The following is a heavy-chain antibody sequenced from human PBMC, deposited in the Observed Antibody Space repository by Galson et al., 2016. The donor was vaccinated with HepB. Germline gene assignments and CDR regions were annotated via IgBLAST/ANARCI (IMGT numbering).Heavy chain of an antibody. V-gene: IGHV1-46*02. Sequence: SVKVSCKASGSTFNVYFVHWVRQAPGQGLEWMGIINPSGGSTSYAQKFQGRVTMTRDTSTSTVYMELRSLRSEDTAVHYCARDPCGGDCYSPYRFYYYDMDVWGQGTTVTVSS. D-gene: IGHD2-21*02. CDR3: ARDPCGGDCYSPYRFYYYDMDV. J-gene: IGHJ6*02. CDR2: INPSGGST. CDR1: GSTFNVYF.